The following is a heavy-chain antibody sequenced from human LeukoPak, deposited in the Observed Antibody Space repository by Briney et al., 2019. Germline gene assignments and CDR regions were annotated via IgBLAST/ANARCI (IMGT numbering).Heavy chain of an antibody. CDR2: IRYDGSNK. D-gene: IGHD4-17*01. Sequence: RPGGSLRLSCAASGFTFSIYGMHSVRQAPGKGLEWVAFIRYDGSNKYYADSVKGRFTISRDNSKNTLYLQMNSLRAEDTAVYYCAKDLSYGDSREGGDYWSPGTLVTVSS. CDR3: AKDLSYGDSREGGDY. V-gene: IGHV3-30*02. J-gene: IGHJ4*02. CDR1: GFTFSIYG.